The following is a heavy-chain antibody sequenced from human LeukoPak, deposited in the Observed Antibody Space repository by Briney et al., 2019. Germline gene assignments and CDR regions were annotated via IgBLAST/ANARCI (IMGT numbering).Heavy chain of an antibody. CDR1: GGSFSGYY. V-gene: IGHV4-34*01. Sequence: SSETLSLTCAVYGGSFSGYYWSWIRQPPGKGLEWIGEINHSGSTNYNPSLKSRVTISVDTSKNQFSLKLRSVTAADTAVYYCAREFIAGATVEYWGQGTLVTVSS. CDR2: INHSGST. CDR3: AREFIAGATVEY. D-gene: IGHD1-26*01. J-gene: IGHJ4*02.